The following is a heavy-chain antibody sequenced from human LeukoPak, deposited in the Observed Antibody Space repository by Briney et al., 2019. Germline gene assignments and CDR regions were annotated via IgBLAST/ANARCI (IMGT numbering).Heavy chain of an antibody. CDR2: ISHSSSYI. D-gene: IGHD3-3*01. Sequence: KPGGSLRLSCAASGFTFSSYSMNWVRQPPGKGLEWVSSISHSSSYIYYADPEKGLFTISRDNASNSLYVQVNSLRAEDTAVYYCSGGSLRFLEWLAYMDVWGKGTTVTVSS. CDR3: SGGSLRFLEWLAYMDV. J-gene: IGHJ6*03. CDR1: GFTFSSYS. V-gene: IGHV3-21*01.